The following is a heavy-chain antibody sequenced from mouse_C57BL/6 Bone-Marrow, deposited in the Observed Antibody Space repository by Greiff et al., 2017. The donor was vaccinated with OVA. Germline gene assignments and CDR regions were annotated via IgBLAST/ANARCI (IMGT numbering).Heavy chain of an antibody. Sequence: VQRVESGAELVKPGASVEISCKASGYAFSSYWMNWVKQRPGKGLEWIGQIYPGDGDTNYNGKFKGKATLTADKSSSTDYMQLSSLTSKDSAVYFCARGYFWGQGTTLTVSS. CDR2: IYPGDGDT. J-gene: IGHJ2*01. CDR1: GYAFSSYW. CDR3: ARGYF. V-gene: IGHV1-80*01.